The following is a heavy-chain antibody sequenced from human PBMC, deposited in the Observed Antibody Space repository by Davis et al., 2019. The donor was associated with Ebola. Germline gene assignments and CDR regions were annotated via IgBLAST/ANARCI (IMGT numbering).Heavy chain of an antibody. CDR3: ARRNVLRGYAFDI. CDR2: ISGTYGFT. V-gene: IGHV3-11*06. D-gene: IGHD3-10*01. Sequence: PGGSLRLSCVASQFSFSDYYMGWIRQAPGKGLEWLSYISGTYGFTDYADSVKGRFTISRDNAKNSLYLQMNSLRVEDTAVYYCARRNVLRGYAFDIWGQGTMVTVSS. CDR1: QFSFSDYY. J-gene: IGHJ3*02.